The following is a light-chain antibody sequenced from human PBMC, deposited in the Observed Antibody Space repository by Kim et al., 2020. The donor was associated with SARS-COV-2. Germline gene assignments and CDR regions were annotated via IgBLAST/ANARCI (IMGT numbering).Light chain of an antibody. Sequence: EIVMTQSPATLSVSPGERATLSCRASQSVSSNLAWYQQKPGQAPRLLIYGASTRATGIPARFSGSGSGTEFTLTISSLQSEDFAVYYCKKYNNWPTFGQGTKVDIK. V-gene: IGKV3-15*01. CDR3: KKYNNWPT. CDR2: GAS. CDR1: QSVSSN. J-gene: IGKJ1*01.